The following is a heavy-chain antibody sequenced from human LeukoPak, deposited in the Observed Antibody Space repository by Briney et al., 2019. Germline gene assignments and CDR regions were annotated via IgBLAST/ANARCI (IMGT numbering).Heavy chain of an antibody. CDR1: GGSISSNTYY. V-gene: IGHV4-39*01. CDR2: IYFSGST. J-gene: IGHJ6*02. Sequence: SETLSLTCTVSGGSISSNTYYWGWIRQPPGKGLEWIGSIYFSGSTYSNPALKSHVTISVDTTKNTFSLQLSSVTAADTAMYYCARLGSYCFSASCYSGMDVWGQGTTVTVSS. CDR3: ARLGSYCFSASCYSGMDV. D-gene: IGHD2-2*01.